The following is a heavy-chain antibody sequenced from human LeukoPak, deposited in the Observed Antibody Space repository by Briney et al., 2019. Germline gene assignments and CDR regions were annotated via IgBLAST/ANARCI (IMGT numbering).Heavy chain of an antibody. V-gene: IGHV3-7*03. Sequence: GGSLRLSCAASGFTFSSYWMTWVRQAPGKGLEWVANIKQDGSEKYYVDSVKGRFTISRDNAKNTLYLQMNSLRAEDTAVYYCAKVGQTGYYYYYYMDVWGKGTTVTVSS. CDR3: AKVGQTGYYYYYYMDV. CDR2: IKQDGSEK. J-gene: IGHJ6*03. D-gene: IGHD3-16*01. CDR1: GFTFSSYW.